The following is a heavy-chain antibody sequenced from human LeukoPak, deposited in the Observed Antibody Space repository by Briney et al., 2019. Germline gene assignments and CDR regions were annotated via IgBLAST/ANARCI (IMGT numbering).Heavy chain of an antibody. CDR3: ARDFDIAQEGGY. D-gene: IGHD5-12*01. CDR2: ISAYNGNT. CDR1: GYTFTSYG. J-gene: IGHJ4*02. V-gene: IGHV1-18*01. Sequence: GASVKVSCKASGYTFTSYGISWVRQAPGQGLEWMGWISAYNGNTNYAQKFQGRVTMTRDTSTSTVYMELSSLRSEDTAVYYCARDFDIAQEGGYWGQGTLVTVSS.